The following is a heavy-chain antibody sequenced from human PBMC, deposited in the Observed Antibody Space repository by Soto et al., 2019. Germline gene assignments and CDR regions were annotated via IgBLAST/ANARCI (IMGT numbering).Heavy chain of an antibody. D-gene: IGHD3-10*01. J-gene: IGHJ5*02. CDR2: ISGSGGST. CDR3: AKWDPRVRGVIYYSWFDP. V-gene: IGHV3-23*01. CDR1: GFTFSSYA. Sequence: GGSLRLSCAASGFTFSSYAMSWVRQAPGKGLEWVSAISGSGGSTYYADSVKGRFTISRDNSKNTLYLQMNSLRAEDTAVYYCAKWDPRVRGVIYYSWFDPWGQGTLVTVSS.